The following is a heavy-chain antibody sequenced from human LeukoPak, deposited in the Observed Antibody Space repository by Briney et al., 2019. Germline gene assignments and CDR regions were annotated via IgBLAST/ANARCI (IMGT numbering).Heavy chain of an antibody. D-gene: IGHD5-18*01. CDR2: IDPGGGST. Sequence: ASVKVSCKASGYTFTNYYIHWVRQAPGQGLEWMGIIDPGGGSTSYAQKFRGRVTMTSDTSTSTLYLDLSGLRSEDTAVYYCAREGGGYTYGYRFDYWGQGTLVTVSS. CDR1: GYTFTNYY. CDR3: AREGGGYTYGYRFDY. V-gene: IGHV1-46*01. J-gene: IGHJ4*02.